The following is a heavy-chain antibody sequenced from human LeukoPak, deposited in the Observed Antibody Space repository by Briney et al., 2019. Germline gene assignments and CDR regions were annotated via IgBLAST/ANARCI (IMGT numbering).Heavy chain of an antibody. CDR3: ARERLAAAGHNWFDP. V-gene: IGHV1-2*02. D-gene: IGHD6-13*01. J-gene: IGHJ5*02. Sequence: ASVTVSCKASGYTFTGYYMHWVRQAPGQGLEWMGWINPNSGGTNYAQKFQGRVTMTRDTSISTAYMELSRLRSDDTAVYYCARERLAAAGHNWFDPWGQGTLVTVSS. CDR2: INPNSGGT. CDR1: GYTFTGYY.